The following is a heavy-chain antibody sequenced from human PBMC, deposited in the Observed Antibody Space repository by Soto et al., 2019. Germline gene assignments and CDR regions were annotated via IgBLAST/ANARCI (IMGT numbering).Heavy chain of an antibody. J-gene: IGHJ3*02. Sequence: ASVKVSCKAAGYTFTNYGISWVRQAPGQGLEWMGWIVTYNGNTQSTQKLQGRVTMTTDTSTSTAYMELRSLRSDDTAVYCCTRFSGQAFDIWGQGTMVTVSS. D-gene: IGHD3-10*01. CDR1: GYTFTNYG. V-gene: IGHV1-18*01. CDR2: IVTYNGNT. CDR3: TRFSGQAFDI.